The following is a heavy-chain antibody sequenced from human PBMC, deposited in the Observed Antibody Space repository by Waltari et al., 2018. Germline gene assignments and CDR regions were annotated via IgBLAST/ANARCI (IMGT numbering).Heavy chain of an antibody. CDR2: IYHSGST. CDR1: GYSISSGYY. Sequence: QVQLQESGPGLVKPSETLSLTCAVSGYSISSGYYWGWIRPPPGTGLQWMGSIYHSGSTYYNPSLKSRVTISVDTSKNQFSLKLSSVTAADTAVYYCARSYGSGSWDRSYYYYGMDVWGQGTTVTVSS. J-gene: IGHJ6*02. CDR3: ARSYGSGSWDRSYYYYGMDV. D-gene: IGHD3-10*01. V-gene: IGHV4-38-2*01.